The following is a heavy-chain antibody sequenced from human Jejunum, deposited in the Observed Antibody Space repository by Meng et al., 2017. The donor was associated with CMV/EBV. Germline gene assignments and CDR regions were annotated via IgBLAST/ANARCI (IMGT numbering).Heavy chain of an antibody. V-gene: IGHV4-4*07. CDR1: GGSISSYY. D-gene: IGHD5-18*01. CDR2: IYPNGNT. CDR3: ARDAPPNNYGWFDP. Sequence: QVPVQDAGPGLVKPSETLSLTCTVSGGSISSYYWSWIRQPAGKGLEWIGRIYPNGNTNYNPSLKSRVTMSIDTSKNQFSLKLTSVTAADTAVYYCARDAPPNNYGWFDPWGQGTLVTVSS. J-gene: IGHJ5*02.